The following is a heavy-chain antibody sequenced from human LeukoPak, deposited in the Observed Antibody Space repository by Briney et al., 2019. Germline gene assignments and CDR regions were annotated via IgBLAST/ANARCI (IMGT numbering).Heavy chain of an antibody. D-gene: IGHD6-19*01. CDR3: ASLPRDEQWLVSDY. CDR2: IIPILGIA. CDR1: GGTFSSYA. V-gene: IGHV1-69*04. J-gene: IGHJ4*02. Sequence: ASVKVSCKASGGTFSSYAISWVRQAPGQGLEWMGRIIPILGIANYAQKFQGRVTITADKSTSTAYMELSSLRSEDTAVYYCASLPRDEQWLVSDYWGQGTLVTVSS.